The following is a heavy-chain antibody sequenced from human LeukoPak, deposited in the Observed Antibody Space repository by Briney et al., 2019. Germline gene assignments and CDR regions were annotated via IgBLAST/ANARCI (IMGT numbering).Heavy chain of an antibody. CDR2: IWYDASNK. J-gene: IGHJ5*02. CDR1: GFTFSSFG. CDR3: VRGVGVSRFYYLDP. D-gene: IGHD1-26*01. Sequence: PGGSLRLSCAASGFTFSSFGMHWVRQAPGKGLEWVAVIWYDASNKYYVDSVKGRFTISRDNSKNTLYLQMNSLRDDDTAVYYCVRGVGVSRFYYLDPWGQGTLVIVSS. V-gene: IGHV3-33*01.